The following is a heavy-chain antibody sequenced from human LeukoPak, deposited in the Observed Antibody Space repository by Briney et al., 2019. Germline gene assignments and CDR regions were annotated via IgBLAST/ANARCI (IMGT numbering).Heavy chain of an antibody. J-gene: IGHJ4*02. V-gene: IGHV3-23*01. CDR3: AKAVYCSSTSCWSLFDY. CDR2: ISGSGGST. D-gene: IGHD2-2*01. Sequence: PGGSLRLSCAASGFTFSSYAMSWVRQAPGKGLEWVSAISGSGGSTYYADSVKGRFTISRDNSKNTLYLQMNSLRAEDTAVYYCAKAVYCSSTSCWSLFDYWGQGTLVTVSS. CDR1: GFTFSSYA.